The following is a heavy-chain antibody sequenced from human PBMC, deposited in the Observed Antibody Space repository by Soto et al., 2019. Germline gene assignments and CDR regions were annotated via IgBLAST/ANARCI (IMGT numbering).Heavy chain of an antibody. D-gene: IGHD6-19*01. J-gene: IGHJ4*02. CDR3: ARSIAVAGTPEFDY. V-gene: IGHV3-30-3*01. Sequence: QVQLVESGGGVVQPGRSLRLSCAASGFTFSSFTMHWVRQAPGKGLGWVAVISYDENNRYYADSVKGRFTISRDNSKNTLDLQMNSLRAEDTAVYYGARSIAVAGTPEFDYWGQGTLVTVSS. CDR1: GFTFSSFT. CDR2: ISYDENNR.